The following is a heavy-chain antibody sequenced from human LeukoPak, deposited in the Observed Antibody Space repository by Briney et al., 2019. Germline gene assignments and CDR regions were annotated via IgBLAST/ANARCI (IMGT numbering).Heavy chain of an antibody. CDR3: AREKAYYGDYVGGDAFDI. CDR1: GYSISSGYY. V-gene: IGHV4-38-2*02. J-gene: IGHJ3*02. Sequence: SETLSLTCTVSGYSISSGYYWGWIRQPPGKGLEWIGSIYHSGSTYYNPSLKSRVTISVDTSKNQFSLKLSSVTAADTAVYYCAREKAYYGDYVGGDAFDIWGQGIMVTVSS. D-gene: IGHD4-17*01. CDR2: IYHSGST.